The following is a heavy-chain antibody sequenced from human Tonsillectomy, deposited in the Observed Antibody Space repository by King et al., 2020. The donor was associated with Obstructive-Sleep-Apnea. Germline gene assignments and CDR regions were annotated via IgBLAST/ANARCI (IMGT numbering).Heavy chain of an antibody. CDR2: INHSGST. V-gene: IGHV4-34*01. J-gene: IGHJ5*02. CDR1: GGSFSGYY. Sequence: VQLQQWGAGLLKPSETLSLTCAVYGGSFSGYYWSWIRQPPGKGLEWIGEINHSGSTNYNPSLKSRVTISVDTSKNQFSLKLSSVTAADTAVYYCARAPRVPVAGKGPKKNNWFDPWGQGTLVTVSS. D-gene: IGHD6-19*01. CDR3: ARAPRVPVAGKGPKKNNWFDP.